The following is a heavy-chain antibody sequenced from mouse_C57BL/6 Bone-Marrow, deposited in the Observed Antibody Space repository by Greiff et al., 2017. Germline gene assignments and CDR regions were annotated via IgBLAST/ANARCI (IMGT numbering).Heavy chain of an antibody. Sequence: QVQLQQSGAELVRPGTSVKVSCKASGYAFTNYLIEWVQQRPGQGLEWIGVINPGSGGTNYNEKFKGKATLTADKSASTAYMQLSSLTSEDSAVYVCARNDGSSTWFAYWGQGTLVTVSA. J-gene: IGHJ3*01. CDR3: ARNDGSSTWFAY. V-gene: IGHV1-54*01. CDR1: GYAFTNYL. D-gene: IGHD1-1*01. CDR2: INPGSGGT.